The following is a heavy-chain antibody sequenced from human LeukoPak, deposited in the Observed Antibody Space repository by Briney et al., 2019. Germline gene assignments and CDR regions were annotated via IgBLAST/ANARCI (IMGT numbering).Heavy chain of an antibody. V-gene: IGHV4-59*01. D-gene: IGHD3-22*01. CDR2: IYYSGST. Sequence: SETLSLTCSVSGVSISSYYWSWIRQPPGKGLEWIGYIYYSGSTNYNPSLKSRVTISVDTSKNQFSLKLSSVTAADTAVYYCARRYYDSSGYYFDIWGQGTMVTVSS. J-gene: IGHJ3*02. CDR1: GVSISSYY. CDR3: ARRYYDSSGYYFDI.